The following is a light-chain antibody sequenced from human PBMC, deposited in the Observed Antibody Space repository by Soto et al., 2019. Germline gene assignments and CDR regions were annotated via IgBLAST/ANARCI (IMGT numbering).Light chain of an antibody. CDR2: EVS. CDR3: SSYAGSNHNWV. V-gene: IGLV2-8*01. J-gene: IGLJ3*02. Sequence: QSALTQPPSASGSPGQSVTISCTGTSSDVGGYNYVSWYQQHPGKAPKHMIYEVSKRPSGVPDRFSGSKSGNTASLTVSGLQAEDEADYSCSSYAGSNHNWVFGGGTKLTVL. CDR1: SSDVGGYNY.